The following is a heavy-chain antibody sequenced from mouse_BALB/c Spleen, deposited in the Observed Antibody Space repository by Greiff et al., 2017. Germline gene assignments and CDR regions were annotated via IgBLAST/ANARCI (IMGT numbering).Heavy chain of an antibody. J-gene: IGHJ2*01. Sequence: EVMLVESGGGLVKPGGSLKLSCAASGFTFSDYYMYWVRQTPEKRLEWVATISDGGSTYYPDSVKGRFTISRDNAKNTLYLQMSSLKSEDTAMYYCARDRYGDPFDYWGQGTTLTVSS. D-gene: IGHD2-14*01. V-gene: IGHV5-4*02. CDR2: ISDGGST. CDR1: GFTFSDYY. CDR3: ARDRYGDPFDY.